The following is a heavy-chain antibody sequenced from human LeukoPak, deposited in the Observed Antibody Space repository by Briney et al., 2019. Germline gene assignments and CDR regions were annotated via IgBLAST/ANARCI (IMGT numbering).Heavy chain of an antibody. D-gene: IGHD6-19*01. V-gene: IGHV3-21*01. Sequence: PGGSLRLSCAASGFVFSSYSMNWVRQAPGKGLEWVSSVSYNSRYVYSADSLKGRFTISRDNAKNSLYLQMNSLRAEDTAVYYCARDAAAVAGTDVDAFDIWGQGTMVTVSS. CDR2: VSYNSRYV. J-gene: IGHJ3*02. CDR3: ARDAAAVAGTDVDAFDI. CDR1: GFVFSSYS.